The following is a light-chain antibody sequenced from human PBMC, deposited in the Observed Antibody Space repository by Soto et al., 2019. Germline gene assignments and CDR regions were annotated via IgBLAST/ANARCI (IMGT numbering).Light chain of an antibody. CDR1: SSDVGGYNY. J-gene: IGLJ2*01. CDR2: DVS. CDR3: SSYTTSSTVV. V-gene: IGLV2-14*03. Sequence: QSALTQPASVSGSPGQSITISCTGTSSDVGGYNYVSWYQQHPGKAPKLLIYDVSNRPSGVSNRFSASKSGNTASLTISGLQAEYEADYYCSSYTTSSTVVFGGGTKLTVL.